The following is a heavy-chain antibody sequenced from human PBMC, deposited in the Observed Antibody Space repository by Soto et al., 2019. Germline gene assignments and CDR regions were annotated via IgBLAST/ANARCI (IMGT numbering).Heavy chain of an antibody. CDR1: GFTFSDHY. Sequence: TGGSLRLSCAASGFTFSDHYMDWVRQAPGEGLEWVGRIRNKINSYTTEYAASVKGRFTISRDDLKNSLYLQMNSLKTEDTAVYYCARHSRYDCATCDALDTWGQGTMVTVSS. V-gene: IGHV3-72*01. CDR2: IRNKINSYTT. D-gene: IGHD2-21*02. J-gene: IGHJ3*02. CDR3: ARHSRYDCATCDALDT.